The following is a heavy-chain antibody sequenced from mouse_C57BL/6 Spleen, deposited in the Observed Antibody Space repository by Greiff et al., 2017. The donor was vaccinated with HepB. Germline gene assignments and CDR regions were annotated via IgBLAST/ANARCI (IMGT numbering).Heavy chain of an antibody. J-gene: IGHJ2*01. D-gene: IGHD4-1*01. CDR1: GYTFTSYW. CDR3: AIRLTWTYFDY. Sequence: QVQLQQPGAELVRPGSSVKLSCKASGYTFTSYWMDWVKQRPGQGLEWIGNIYPSDSETHYNQKFKDKATLTVDKSSSTAYMQLSSLTSEDSAVYYCAIRLTWTYFDYWGQGTTLTVSS. V-gene: IGHV1-61*01. CDR2: IYPSDSET.